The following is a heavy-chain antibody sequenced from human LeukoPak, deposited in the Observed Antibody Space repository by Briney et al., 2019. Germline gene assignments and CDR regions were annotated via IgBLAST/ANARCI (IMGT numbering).Heavy chain of an antibody. CDR2: IYYSGST. D-gene: IGHD3-22*01. V-gene: IGHV4-39*07. J-gene: IGHJ3*02. CDR1: GGSISSSSYY. Sequence: PSETLSLTCTVSGGSISSSSYYWGWIRQPPGKGLEWIGSIYYSGSTYYNPSLKSRVTISVDTSKNQFSLKLSSVTAADTAVYYCAGDQGLGGYYDSSGSHAGAFDIWGQGTMVTVSS. CDR3: AGDQGLGGYYDSSGSHAGAFDI.